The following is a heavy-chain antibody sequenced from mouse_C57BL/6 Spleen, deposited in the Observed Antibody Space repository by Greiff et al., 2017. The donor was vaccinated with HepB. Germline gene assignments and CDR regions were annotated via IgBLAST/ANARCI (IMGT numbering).Heavy chain of an antibody. CDR3: AKPLGYDGGGYAMDY. Sequence: EVQLQQSGPELVKPGASVKISCKASGYTFTDYYMNWVKQSHGKSLEWIGDINPNNGGTSYNQKFKGKATLTVDKSSSTAFMELRSLTSEDSAVYYCAKPLGYDGGGYAMDYWGQGTSVTVSS. D-gene: IGHD2-2*01. J-gene: IGHJ4*01. V-gene: IGHV1-26*01. CDR1: GYTFTDYY. CDR2: INPNNGGT.